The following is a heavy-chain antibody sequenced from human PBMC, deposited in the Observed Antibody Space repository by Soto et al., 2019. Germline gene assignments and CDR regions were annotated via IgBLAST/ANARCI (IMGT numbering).Heavy chain of an antibody. CDR3: VYGSGSYYNSLQAFDI. D-gene: IGHD3-10*01. CDR1: GGTFSSYA. CDR2: IIPIFGTA. V-gene: IGHV1-69*13. Sequence: SVKVSCKASGGTFSSYAISWVRRAPGQGLERMGGIIPIFGTANYAQKFQGRVTITADESTSTAYMELSSLRSEDTAVYYCVYGSGSYYNSLQAFDIWGQGTMVT. J-gene: IGHJ3*02.